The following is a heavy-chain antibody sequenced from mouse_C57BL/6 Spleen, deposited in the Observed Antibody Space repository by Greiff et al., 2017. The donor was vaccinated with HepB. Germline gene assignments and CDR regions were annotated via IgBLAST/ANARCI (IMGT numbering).Heavy chain of an antibody. CDR1: GFTFSSYA. J-gene: IGHJ2*01. CDR3: TREEDYRGYFDY. D-gene: IGHD2-14*01. V-gene: IGHV5-9-1*02. CDR2: ISSGGDYI. Sequence: EVMLVESGEGLVKPGGSLKLSCAASGFTFSSYAMSWVRQTPEKRLEWVAYISSGGDYIYYADTVKGRFTISRDNARNTLYLQMSSLKSEDTAMYYCTREEDYRGYFDYLGQGTTLTVPS.